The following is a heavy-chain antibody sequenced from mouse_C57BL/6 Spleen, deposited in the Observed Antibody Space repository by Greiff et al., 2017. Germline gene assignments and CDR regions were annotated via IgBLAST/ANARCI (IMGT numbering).Heavy chain of an antibody. J-gene: IGHJ4*01. CDR3: ARQGWTYAMDY. Sequence: DVQLVESGGGLVKPGGSLKLSCAASGFTFSDYGMHWVRQAPEKGLEWVAYISSGSSTIYYADTVKGRFTISRDNAKNTLFLQMTSLRSEDTAMYYCARQGWTYAMDYWGQGTSVTVSS. CDR2: ISSGSSTI. D-gene: IGHD1-1*02. CDR1: GFTFSDYG. V-gene: IGHV5-17*01.